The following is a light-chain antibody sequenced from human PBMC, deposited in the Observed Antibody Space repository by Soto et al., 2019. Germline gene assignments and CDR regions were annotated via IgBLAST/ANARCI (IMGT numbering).Light chain of an antibody. CDR2: AAS. Sequence: EILLTQSPSTLSLSPGEGVTLSCRASQSVTVNSLAWYQQKPGQAPRLLIYAASTRAAAVPDRFTGSGSGTDFALTISRLEPEDFAVYYCQQRLNWQVTFGQGTRLEIK. CDR3: QQRLNWQVT. CDR1: QSVTVNS. V-gene: IGKV3D-20*02. J-gene: IGKJ5*01.